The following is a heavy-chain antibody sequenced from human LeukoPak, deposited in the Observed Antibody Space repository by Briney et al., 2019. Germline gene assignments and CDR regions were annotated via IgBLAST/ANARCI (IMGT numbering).Heavy chain of an antibody. CDR1: GFTFSSYG. D-gene: IGHD2-15*01. Sequence: GESLRLSCAVSGFTFSSYGMHWVSHPPTKGMGREGYIQYDGSNKQYADSAKGRLSTSRGSSKNILYRQMHSDVTADATIYFRAKDRCSDGIGCYYYYMDVWGKGTKVTISS. V-gene: IGHV3-30*02. J-gene: IGHJ6*03. CDR3: AKDRCSDGIGCYYYYMDV. CDR2: IQYDGSNK.